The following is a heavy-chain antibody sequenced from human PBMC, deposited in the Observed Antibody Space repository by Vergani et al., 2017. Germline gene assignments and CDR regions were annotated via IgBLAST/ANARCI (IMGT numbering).Heavy chain of an antibody. CDR2: IYYSGST. D-gene: IGHD1-26*01. CDR1: GGPVSSGSYY. V-gene: IGHV4-61*01. Sequence: QVQLQESGPGLVKPSETLSLTCTVSGGPVSSGSYYWSWIRQPPGKGLEWIGYIYYSGSTNYNPSLKSRVTISVDTSKNQFSLKLSSVTAADTAVYYCARDLLAWGATPRYFDLWGRGTLVTVSS. J-gene: IGHJ2*01. CDR3: ARDLLAWGATPRYFDL.